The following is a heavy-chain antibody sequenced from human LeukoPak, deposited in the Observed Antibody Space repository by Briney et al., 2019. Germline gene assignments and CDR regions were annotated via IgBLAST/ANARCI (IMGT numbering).Heavy chain of an antibody. CDR1: GFTVSSNY. J-gene: IGHJ3*02. CDR2: ISSSGSTI. Sequence: GGSLRLSCAAPGFTVSSNYMSCVRQAPGKGLEWVSYISSSGSTIYYADSVKGRFTISRDNAKNSLYLQMNSLRAEDTAVYYCARDGLIAARRRDAFDIWGQGTMVTVSS. CDR3: ARDGLIAARRRDAFDI. V-gene: IGHV3-11*04. D-gene: IGHD6-6*01.